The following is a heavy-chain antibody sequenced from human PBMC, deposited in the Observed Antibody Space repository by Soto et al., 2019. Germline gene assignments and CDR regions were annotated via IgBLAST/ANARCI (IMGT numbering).Heavy chain of an antibody. CDR1: GGPIISPDYY. CDR2: LYFNGGT. D-gene: IGHD6-13*01. CDR3: ARGISKYSSWYEPHPWFDA. Sequence: PSETLSLTCNVSGGPIISPDYYWSWIRQSPGKGLEWIGYLYFNGGTQYNPSLRTPVSMSLDTSKKHFSLKMRSVTAADTAVYYCARGISKYSSWYEPHPWFDAWGQGALVTVSS. J-gene: IGHJ5*02. V-gene: IGHV4-30-4*01.